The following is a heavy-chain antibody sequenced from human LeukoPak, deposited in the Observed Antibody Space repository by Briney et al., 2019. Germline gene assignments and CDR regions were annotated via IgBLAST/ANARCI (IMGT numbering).Heavy chain of an antibody. J-gene: IGHJ4*02. V-gene: IGHV5-10-1*01. D-gene: IGHD3-16*01. CDR2: IDPSDSYT. CDR1: GSSFTSYW. CDR3: ARQGDHDYGDH. Sequence: GESLKISFKGSGSSFTSYWISWVRQMPGKGLGGMGRIDPSDSYTNYSPSFQGHVTISADKSISTAYLQWSSLKASDTAMYYCARQGDHDYGDHWGQGTLVTVSS.